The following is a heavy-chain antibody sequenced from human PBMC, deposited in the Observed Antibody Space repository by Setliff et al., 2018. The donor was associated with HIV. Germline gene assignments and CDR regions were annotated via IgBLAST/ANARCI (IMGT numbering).Heavy chain of an antibody. CDR1: GYALTELS. CDR3: ATDPGYSSTWYSESFQH. Sequence: PSVKVSCKISGYALTELSIHWVRQAPGKGLEWMANFDPEDGETFYAQKFQGRLTMTEDTSTDTAYMELSSLRSDDTAMYYCATDPGYSSTWYSESFQHWGQGTVVTVS. J-gene: IGHJ1*01. V-gene: IGHV1-24*01. D-gene: IGHD6-13*01. CDR2: FDPEDGET.